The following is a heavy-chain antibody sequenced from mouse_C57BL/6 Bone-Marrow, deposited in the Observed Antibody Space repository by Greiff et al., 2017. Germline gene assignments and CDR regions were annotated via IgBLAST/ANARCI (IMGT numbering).Heavy chain of an antibody. Sequence: VNVVESGAELVRPGTSVKVSCKASGYAFTNYLIEWVKQRPGQGLEWIGVINPGSGGTNYNEKFKGKATLTADKSSSTAYMQLSSLTSEDSAVYFCARWEVVADWYFDVWGTGTTVTVSS. J-gene: IGHJ1*03. CDR1: GYAFTNYL. D-gene: IGHD1-1*01. CDR3: ARWEVVADWYFDV. CDR2: INPGSGGT. V-gene: IGHV1-54*01.